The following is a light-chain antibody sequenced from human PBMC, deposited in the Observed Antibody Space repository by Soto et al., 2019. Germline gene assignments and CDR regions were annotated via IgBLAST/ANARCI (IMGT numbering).Light chain of an antibody. Sequence: DIKLTQSPSTLSAYVVDRVILTCRASQSISTWLAWYQQKPGKAPKLLIDDASNLESGVPSRFSGSGSGTEFTLTISSLQPDDFATYYCQQYNSPITFGQGTRLEI. V-gene: IGKV1-5*01. CDR3: QQYNSPIT. CDR2: DAS. CDR1: QSISTW. J-gene: IGKJ5*01.